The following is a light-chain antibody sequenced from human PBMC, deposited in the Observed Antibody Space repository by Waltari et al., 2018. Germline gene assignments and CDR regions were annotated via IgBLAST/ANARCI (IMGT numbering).Light chain of an antibody. V-gene: IGKV1-33*01. J-gene: IGKJ4*01. CDR3: QQHDILPPT. Sequence: DIQMTQSPSSLSASVGVRVTITCQASQDIRKYLSWYQQERGKAPKLLIYDASTLEAGVPSRFSGSGSGTHFTLTISSLQPEDIATYYCQQHDILPPTFGGGTKVEIK. CDR1: QDIRKY. CDR2: DAS.